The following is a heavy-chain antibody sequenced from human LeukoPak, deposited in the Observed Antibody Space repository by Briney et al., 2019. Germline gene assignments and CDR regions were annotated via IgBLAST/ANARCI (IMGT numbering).Heavy chain of an antibody. J-gene: IGHJ4*02. V-gene: IGHV1-8*01. CDR2: MNPNSGNT. Sequence: GASVKVSCKASGYTFTSYDINWVRQATGQGLEWMGWMNPNSGNTGYAQKFQGRVTMTRNTSISTAYMELSSLRSEDTAVYYCARELGYCSGGSCYGLDYWGQGTLVTVSS. CDR1: GYTFTSYD. D-gene: IGHD2-15*01. CDR3: ARELGYCSGGSCYGLDY.